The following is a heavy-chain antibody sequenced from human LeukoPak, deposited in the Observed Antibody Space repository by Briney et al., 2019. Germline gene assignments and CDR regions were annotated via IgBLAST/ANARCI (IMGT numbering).Heavy chain of an antibody. CDR3: AREESSSSGYYFDY. D-gene: IGHD6-6*01. J-gene: IGHJ4*02. CDR1: GFTFSSYS. V-gene: IGHV3-21*01. Sequence: PGGSLRLSCAASGFTFSSYSMNWVRQAPGKGLEWVSSISSNSNIYYADSEKGRFTISRDNAKNSLYLQMNSLRAEDTAVHYCAREESSSSGYYFDYWGQGALVTVSS. CDR2: ISSNSNI.